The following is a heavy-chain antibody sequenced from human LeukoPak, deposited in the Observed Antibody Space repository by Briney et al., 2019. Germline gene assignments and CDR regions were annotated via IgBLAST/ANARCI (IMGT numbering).Heavy chain of an antibody. CDR2: INHSGST. D-gene: IGHD7-27*01. CDR3: ARLGLYYYYGMDV. J-gene: IGHJ6*02. CDR1: GGSFSGYY. V-gene: IGHV4-34*01. Sequence: SETLSLTCAVYGGSFSGYYWSWIRQPPGKGLEWIGEINHSGSTNYNPSLKSRVTISVDTSKNQFSLKLSSVTAADTAVYCCARLGLYYYYGMDVWGQGTTVTVSS.